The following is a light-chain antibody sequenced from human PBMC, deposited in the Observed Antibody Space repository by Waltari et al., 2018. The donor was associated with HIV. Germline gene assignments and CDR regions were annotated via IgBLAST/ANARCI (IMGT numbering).Light chain of an antibody. CDR2: GAS. J-gene: IGKJ1*01. Sequence: EVLMTQSPAALSVSPGETVTFFCGASEDIGSNLAWYQQKRVQAPRLLVSGASTRAAGVPTRFAGRGSGTDFSLTISTLQSNDSAVYFCQQYQTWPRTFGQGTLV. CDR3: QQYQTWPRT. CDR1: EDIGSN. V-gene: IGKV3-15*01.